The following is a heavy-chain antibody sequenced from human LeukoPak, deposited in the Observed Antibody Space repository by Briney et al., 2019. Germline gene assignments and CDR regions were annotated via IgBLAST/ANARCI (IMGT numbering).Heavy chain of an antibody. D-gene: IGHD3-22*01. J-gene: IGHJ6*03. CDR3: ARGLRYYYDSGGYHSTYYYYYYMDV. V-gene: IGHV4-34*01. Sequence: SETLSLTCAVYGGSFSGYFWNWIRQPPGKGLEWVGEINHSGSTNYNTSLKSRVTISVDTAKNQFSLNLTSVTAADTAVYYCARGLRYYYDSGGYHSTYYYYYYMDVWDKGATVTVSS. CDR2: INHSGST. CDR1: GGSFSGYF.